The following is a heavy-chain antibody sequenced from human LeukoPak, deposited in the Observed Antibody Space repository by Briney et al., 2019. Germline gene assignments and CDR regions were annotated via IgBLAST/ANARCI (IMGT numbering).Heavy chain of an antibody. Sequence: GGSLRLSCAASGFMFSSYAMSWVRQAPGKGLEWVSAISGSGGSTYYADSVKGRFTISRDNSRNTLYLQMNSLRAEDTAVYYCAKDSPRGYSYGLNWGQGTLVTVSS. CDR2: ISGSGGST. CDR1: GFMFSSYA. D-gene: IGHD5-18*01. J-gene: IGHJ4*02. V-gene: IGHV3-23*01. CDR3: AKDSPRGYSYGLN.